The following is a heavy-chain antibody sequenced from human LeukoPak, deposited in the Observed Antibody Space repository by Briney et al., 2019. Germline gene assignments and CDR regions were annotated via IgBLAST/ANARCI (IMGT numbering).Heavy chain of an antibody. D-gene: IGHD6-13*01. J-gene: IGHJ6*02. CDR1: GYKFTDYY. CDR3: ARGVTTAVPYHHYGLDV. CDR2: VNPNTGGT. V-gene: IGHV1-2*02. Sequence: ASLKVSCQASGYKFTDYYIYWVRQAPGQGPEWMGWVNPNTGGTSYAEKFRGRMTSSRDKSTGTAYMALTSLTSDDTAVYYCARGVTTAVPYHHYGLDVWGPGTTVTVSS.